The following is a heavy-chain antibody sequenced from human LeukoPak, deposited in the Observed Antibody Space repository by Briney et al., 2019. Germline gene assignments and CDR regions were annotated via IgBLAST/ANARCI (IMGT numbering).Heavy chain of an antibody. D-gene: IGHD4-23*01. J-gene: IGHJ4*02. CDR2: INHSGST. CDR3: ATVYPAVGYFDY. Sequence: SETLSLTCAVYGGSFSGYYWSWIRQPPGKGLEWIWEINHSGSTNYNPSLKSRVTISVDTSKNQFSLKLSSVTAADTAVYYCATVYPAVGYFDYWGQGTLVTVSS. CDR1: GGSFSGYY. V-gene: IGHV4-34*01.